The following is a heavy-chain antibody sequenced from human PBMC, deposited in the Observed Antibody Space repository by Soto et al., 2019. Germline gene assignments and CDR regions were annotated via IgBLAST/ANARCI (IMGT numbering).Heavy chain of an antibody. Sequence: QVQLQESGPGLVKPSGTLSLTCAVSGGSISSSNWWSWVRQPPGKGLEWIGEIYHSGSTNYNPSLQSRVTIPLDKTQNQFSLKLGSVTAADTAVYSCASRSPQAMATSVWGPGTMVTVAS. D-gene: IGHD5-18*01. CDR2: IYHSGST. CDR3: ASRSPQAMATSV. CDR1: GGSISSSNW. J-gene: IGHJ3*01. V-gene: IGHV4-4*02.